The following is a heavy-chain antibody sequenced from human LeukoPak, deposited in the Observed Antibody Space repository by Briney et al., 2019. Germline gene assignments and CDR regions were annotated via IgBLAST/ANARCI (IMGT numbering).Heavy chain of an antibody. CDR2: IYYSGIT. CDR3: ARRYDSSLYYYYYMDV. J-gene: IGHJ6*03. Sequence: PSETLSLTCTVSGGSIGGYYWSWIRQPPGKGLEWIGYIYYSGITNYNPSLKSRVTISVDTSKNQFSLKLSSVTAADTAVYYCARRYDSSLYYYYYMDVWGKGTTVTVSS. D-gene: IGHD3-22*01. CDR1: GGSIGGYY. V-gene: IGHV4-59*08.